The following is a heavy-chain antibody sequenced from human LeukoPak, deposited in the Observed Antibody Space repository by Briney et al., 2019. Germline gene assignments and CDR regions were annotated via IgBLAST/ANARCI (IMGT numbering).Heavy chain of an antibody. V-gene: IGHV4-61*02. CDR2: IYTSGST. CDR3: ARDPLGIAVAGSFYYYYYGMDV. D-gene: IGHD6-19*01. Sequence: SQTLSLTCTVSGGSISSGSYYWGWIRQPAGKGLEWIGRIYTSGSTNYNPSLKSRVTISVDTSKNQFSLKLSSVTAADTAVYYCARDPLGIAVAGSFYYYYYGMDVWGQGTTVTVSS. J-gene: IGHJ6*02. CDR1: GGSISSGSYY.